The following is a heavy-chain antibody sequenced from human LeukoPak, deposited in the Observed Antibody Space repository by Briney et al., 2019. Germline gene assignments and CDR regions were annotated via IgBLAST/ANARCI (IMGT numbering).Heavy chain of an antibody. CDR3: ARDLRQEYYGMDV. Sequence: GGSLRLSCAASGFTFSSYSMNWVRQAPGKGLEWVSSISSSSRYIYYADSVKGRFTISRDNAKNSLYLQMNSLRAEDTAVYYCARDLRQEYYGMDVWGQGTTVTVSS. J-gene: IGHJ6*02. V-gene: IGHV3-21*01. CDR1: GFTFSSYS. CDR2: ISSSSRYI. D-gene: IGHD5/OR15-5a*01.